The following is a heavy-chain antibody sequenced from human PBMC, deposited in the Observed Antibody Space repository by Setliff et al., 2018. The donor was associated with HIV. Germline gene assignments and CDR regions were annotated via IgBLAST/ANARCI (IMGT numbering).Heavy chain of an antibody. CDR2: IYTGGST. CDR3: ARGLSSGWYGYWYFDL. Sequence: SETLSLTCTVSGGSISSYYWSWIRQAAGKGLEHIGHIYTGGSTNYNPSLKSRVVIAVDTSKNQFSLKLSSVTAADTAVYYCARGLSSGWYGYWYFDLWGRGTLVTVSS. D-gene: IGHD6-19*01. V-gene: IGHV4-4*07. J-gene: IGHJ2*01. CDR1: GGSISSYY.